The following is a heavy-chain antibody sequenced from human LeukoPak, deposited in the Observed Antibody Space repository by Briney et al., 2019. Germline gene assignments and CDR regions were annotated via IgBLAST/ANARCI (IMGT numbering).Heavy chain of an antibody. CDR2: IYYSGST. J-gene: IGHJ4*02. Sequence: PSETLSLTCTVSGGSISSSSYYWGWIRQPPGKGLEWIGSIYYSGSTYYNPSLKSRVTISVDTSKNQFSLNLSSVTAADTAVYYCARQVGCSGGNCYYFDYWGQGTLVTVSS. CDR3: ARQVGCSGGNCYYFDY. CDR1: GGSISSSSYY. D-gene: IGHD2-15*01. V-gene: IGHV4-39*01.